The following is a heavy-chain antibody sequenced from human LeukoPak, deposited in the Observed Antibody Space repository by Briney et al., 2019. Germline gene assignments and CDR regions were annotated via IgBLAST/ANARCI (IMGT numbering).Heavy chain of an antibody. V-gene: IGHV1-2*06. CDR2: INPSSGDT. CDR1: AYTFTDYY. J-gene: IGHJ4*02. Sequence: ASVKVSCKASAYTFTDYYVHWVRQAPGQGLEWMGRINPSSGDTNYAQKLQGRVTMTTDTSTSTAYMELRSLRSDDTAVYYCARSLGEYYFDYWGQGTLVTVSS. CDR3: ARSLGEYYFDY.